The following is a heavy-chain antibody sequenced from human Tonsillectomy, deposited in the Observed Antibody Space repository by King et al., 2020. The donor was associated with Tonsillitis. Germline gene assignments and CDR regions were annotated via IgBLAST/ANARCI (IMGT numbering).Heavy chain of an antibody. V-gene: IGHV5-51*01. CDR1: GYSFSDFW. J-gene: IGHJ6*02. CDR3: ARHSAAGPIYHYYYGLDV. Sequence: VQLVESGAEVKKPGESLKISCTASGYSFSDFWIAWVRQMPGKGLEWMGIIYPGDSSTRYSPSFQDQVTISADKSINTAFLQWSSLKASDTAIYYCARHSAAGPIYHYYYGLDVWGQGTTVTVSS. CDR2: IYPGDSST. D-gene: IGHD6-25*01.